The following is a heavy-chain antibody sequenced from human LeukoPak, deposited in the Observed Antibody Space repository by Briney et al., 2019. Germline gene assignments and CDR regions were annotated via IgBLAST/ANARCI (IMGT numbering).Heavy chain of an antibody. CDR3: VKAASGGWYDTNFGY. CDR1: GFTFSIHA. Sequence: PGGSLRLSCAASGFTFSIHAMNWVRQAPGKGLEWVSVITGNSVNTFYADSVKGRFTISRDNSKNTLYMYMNSLRAEDAAVYYCVKAASGGWYDTNFGYWGQGTLVTVSS. J-gene: IGHJ4*02. CDR2: ITGNSVNT. V-gene: IGHV3-23*01. D-gene: IGHD6-19*01.